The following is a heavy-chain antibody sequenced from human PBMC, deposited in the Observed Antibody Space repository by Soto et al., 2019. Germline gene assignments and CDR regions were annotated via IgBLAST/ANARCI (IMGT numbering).Heavy chain of an antibody. CDR2: IYYSGST. CDR3: ASQVLMRDDSSGYYPLFDY. J-gene: IGHJ4*02. CDR1: GXSISSSSYY. Sequence: LSLTFTVSGXSISSSSYYWGWIRQPPGKGLEWIGSIYYSGSTYYNPSLKSRVTISVDTSKNQFSLKLSSVTAADTAVYYCASQVLMRDDSSGYYPLFDYWGQGTLVTVSS. V-gene: IGHV4-39*01. D-gene: IGHD3-22*01.